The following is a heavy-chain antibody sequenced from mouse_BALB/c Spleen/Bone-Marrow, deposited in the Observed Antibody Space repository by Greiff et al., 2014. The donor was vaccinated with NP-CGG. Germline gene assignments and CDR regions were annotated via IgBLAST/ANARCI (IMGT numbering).Heavy chain of an antibody. CDR3: ATYYRYDRRFAY. V-gene: IGHV14-3*02. J-gene: IGHJ3*01. CDR2: IDPANGNT. Sequence: EVKVEESGAELVKPGASVKLSCTASRFNIKDTYMHWVKQRPEQGLEWIGRIDPANGNTKYDPKFQGKATITADTSSNTAYLQLSSLTSEDTAVYYCATYYRYDRRFAYWGQGTLVTVSA. CDR1: RFNIKDTY. D-gene: IGHD2-14*01.